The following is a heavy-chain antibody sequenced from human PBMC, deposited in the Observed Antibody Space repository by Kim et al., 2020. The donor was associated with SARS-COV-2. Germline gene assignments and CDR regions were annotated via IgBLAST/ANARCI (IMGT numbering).Heavy chain of an antibody. V-gene: IGHV3-53*04. D-gene: IGHD6-13*01. J-gene: IGHJ5*02. Sequence: ADAVKGGFTISRHNSKNALYLQMNSLRAEDTAVYYCARVIAAAGTGWFDPWGQGTLVTVSS. CDR3: ARVIAAAGTGWFDP.